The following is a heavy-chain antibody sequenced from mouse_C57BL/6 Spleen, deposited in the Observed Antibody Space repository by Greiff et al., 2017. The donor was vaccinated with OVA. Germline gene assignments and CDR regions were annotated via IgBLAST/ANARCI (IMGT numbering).Heavy chain of an antibody. CDR1: FSPFPLSF. CDR2: INPSNGGT. CDR3: ARWGGRAWFAY. D-gene: IGHD1-1*02. J-gene: IGHJ3*01. Sequence: PLQQPRTSLFPPAPSFPLSPTSRFSPFPLSFLPFLTPRPFQFLYFILNINPSNGGTNYNEKFKSKATLTVDKSSSTAYMQLSSLTSEDSAVYYCARWGGRAWFAYWGQGTLVTVSA. V-gene: IGHV1-53*01.